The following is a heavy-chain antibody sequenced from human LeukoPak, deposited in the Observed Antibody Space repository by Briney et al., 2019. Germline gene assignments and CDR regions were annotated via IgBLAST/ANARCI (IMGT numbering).Heavy chain of an antibody. CDR1: GFTFSSYG. J-gene: IGHJ4*02. CDR3: AKVGGSGSYYNEARYFDY. CDR2: ISYDGSNK. Sequence: PGGSLRLSCAASGFTFSSYGMHWVRQAPGKGLEWVAVISYDGSNKYYADSVKGRFTISRDNSKNTLYLQMNSLRAEDTAVYYCAKVGGSGSYYNEARYFDYWGQGTLVTVSS. V-gene: IGHV3-30*18. D-gene: IGHD3-10*01.